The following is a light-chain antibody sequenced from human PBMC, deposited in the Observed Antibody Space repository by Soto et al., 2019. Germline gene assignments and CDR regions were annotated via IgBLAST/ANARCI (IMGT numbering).Light chain of an antibody. CDR3: QETNYYF. Sequence: DIRMTQSPSTLSASVGERVSMTCRASESVNEWVAWYHVRPGEAPKLLIYDASKLEIGVPSRFSGAGSGTEVTLTIVRHQPEDVGSYYCQETNYYFFGPGTKVEIK. V-gene: IGKV1-5*01. J-gene: IGKJ2*01. CDR1: ESVNEW. CDR2: DAS.